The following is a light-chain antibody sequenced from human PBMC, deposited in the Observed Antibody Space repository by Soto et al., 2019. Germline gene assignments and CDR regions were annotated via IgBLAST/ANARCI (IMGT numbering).Light chain of an antibody. CDR2: AAP. V-gene: IGKV1-27*01. Sequence: DIQMTQSPSSLSASPGDRVTITCRASQGISNYVAWYQQKPGKVPKLLIYAAPTFQSAVPSRFVGSRSATDLTLTISSLAPEDVATYDYPEYNSAPFTYGPGTIVVIQ. CDR3: PEYNSAPFT. J-gene: IGKJ3*01. CDR1: QGISNY.